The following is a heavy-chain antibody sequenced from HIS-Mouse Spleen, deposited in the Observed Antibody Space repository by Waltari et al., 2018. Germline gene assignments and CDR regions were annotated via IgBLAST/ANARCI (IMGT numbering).Heavy chain of an antibody. J-gene: IGHJ2*01. Sequence: QVQLQQWGAGLLKPSETLSLTCAVYGGSFSGYYWSWIRQPPGKGLEWIGEINHSGSTNYNPSLKGRVTISVDTSKNQFSLKLSSVTAADTAVYYCARGLGIRYFDLWGRGTLVTVSS. D-gene: IGHD7-27*01. V-gene: IGHV4-34*01. CDR1: GGSFSGYY. CDR2: INHSGST. CDR3: ARGLGIRYFDL.